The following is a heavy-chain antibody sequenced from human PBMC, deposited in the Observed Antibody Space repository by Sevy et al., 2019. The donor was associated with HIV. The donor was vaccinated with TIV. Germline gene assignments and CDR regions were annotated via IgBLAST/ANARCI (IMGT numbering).Heavy chain of an antibody. V-gene: IGHV4-59*02. CDR1: GGSVNNYY. CDR2: IYHSGTT. D-gene: IGHD2-2*01. J-gene: IGHJ4*02. Sequence: SETLSLTCTVSGGSVNNYYWNWIRQPPGKGLEWIGYIYHSGTTNYNPPLKSRVSISIDTSRNQFSLKLSSVTAADTAVYYCVRDRSNSWTFDSWGQGTLVTVSS. CDR3: VRDRSNSWTFDS.